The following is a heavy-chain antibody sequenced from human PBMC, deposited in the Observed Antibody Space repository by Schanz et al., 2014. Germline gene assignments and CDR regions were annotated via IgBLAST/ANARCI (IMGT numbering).Heavy chain of an antibody. CDR2: ISAYNGNT. D-gene: IGHD3-3*01. CDR1: GYTFTSYG. Sequence: QVQLVQSGAEVKKPGASVKVSCKASGYTFTSYGINWVRQAPGQGLEWMGWISAYNGNTNYAQKLQGRVTMTTDTSTSTAYMELSRLTSDDTAIYYCARDDRFLEWSLLDYWGQGTLVTGSS. V-gene: IGHV1-18*01. CDR3: ARDDRFLEWSLLDY. J-gene: IGHJ4*02.